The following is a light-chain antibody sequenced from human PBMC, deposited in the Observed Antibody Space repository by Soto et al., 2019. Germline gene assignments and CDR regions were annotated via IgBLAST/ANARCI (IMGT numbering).Light chain of an antibody. CDR1: GRDIGAYDY. J-gene: IGLJ1*01. CDR3: SSYTTSYFYV. Sequence: ALTQPASVSGSPGQSITISCTGSGRDIGAYDYVSWYQQHPGKAPKLLIYGVKNRPSGVSYRFSASKSAFTASLTISGLQAEDEAHYYCSSYTTSYFYVFGPGTKVTVL. V-gene: IGLV2-14*01. CDR2: GVK.